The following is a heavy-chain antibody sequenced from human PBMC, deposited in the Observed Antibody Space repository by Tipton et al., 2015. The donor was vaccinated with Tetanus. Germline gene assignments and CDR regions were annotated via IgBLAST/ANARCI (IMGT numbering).Heavy chain of an antibody. D-gene: IGHD6-25*01. CDR3: ASGSTLDF. J-gene: IGHJ4*02. CDR2: ITTNSYI. V-gene: IGHV3-21*01. Sequence: SLRLSCAASGFTFSSYSMNWVRQAPGKGLEWVSSITTNSYIYYADSVKGRFTISRDNTKNSLFLQMNSLRAGDTAVYYCASGSTLDFWGQGTLVAVSS. CDR1: GFTFSSYS.